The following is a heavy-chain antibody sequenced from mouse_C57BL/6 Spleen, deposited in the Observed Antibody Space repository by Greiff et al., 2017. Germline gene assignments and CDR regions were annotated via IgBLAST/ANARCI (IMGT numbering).Heavy chain of an antibody. J-gene: IGHJ4*01. CDR1: GFTFSAYG. Sequence: DVMLVESGGGLVKPARSLTLSCAASGFTFSAYGMNWVRQAPEKGLEWVAYIRSGSSTNYYADTVKGRFTITRNNAKNTLFLELTRLRSEDTAMYYCARSYYYDYLYAMDYWGQGTSVTVSS. V-gene: IGHV5-17*01. CDR3: ARSYYYDYLYAMDY. D-gene: IGHD2-4*01. CDR2: IRSGSSTN.